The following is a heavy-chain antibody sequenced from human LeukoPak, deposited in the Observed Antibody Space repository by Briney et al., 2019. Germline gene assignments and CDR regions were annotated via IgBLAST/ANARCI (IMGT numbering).Heavy chain of an antibody. V-gene: IGHV3-7*01. CDR3: AELGITMIGGV. D-gene: IGHD3-10*02. J-gene: IGHJ6*04. CDR1: GFTFSSYG. Sequence: PGWSLRLSCAASGFTFSSYGMSRVRQSPWKGLNWVANINQYESEKYYVDSVKGRFTISRDNAKNSLYLQMNSMRAEDTAVYYCAELGITMIGGVWGKGTTVTISS. CDR2: INQYESEK.